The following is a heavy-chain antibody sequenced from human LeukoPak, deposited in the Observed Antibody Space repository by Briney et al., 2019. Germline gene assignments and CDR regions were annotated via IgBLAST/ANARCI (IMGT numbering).Heavy chain of an antibody. V-gene: IGHV3-30*04. D-gene: IGHD1-1*01. J-gene: IGHJ6*02. CDR3: ARDPTGTNYYYYGMDV. CDR1: GFTFGSYA. Sequence: GGSLRLSCAASGFTFGSYAMHWVRQAPGKGLEWVAVISYDGSNKYYADSVKGRFTISRDNSKNTLYLQMNSLRAEDTAVYYCARDPTGTNYYYYGMDVWGQGTTVTASS. CDR2: ISYDGSNK.